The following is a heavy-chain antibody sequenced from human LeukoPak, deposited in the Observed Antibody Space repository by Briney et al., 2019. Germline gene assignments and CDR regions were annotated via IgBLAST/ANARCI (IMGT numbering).Heavy chain of an antibody. D-gene: IGHD3-10*01. CDR1: GYTFTGYY. CDR3: ARLSKPTYYYVSGLAYFDS. V-gene: IGHV1-2*02. Sequence: ASVKVSCKASGYTFTGYYMHWVRQAPGQGLEWMGWINPNSGGTNYAQKFQGRVTMTRDTSISTAYMELSRLRSDDTAVYYCARLSKPTYYYVSGLAYFDSWGQGTLVTVSS. J-gene: IGHJ4*02. CDR2: INPNSGGT.